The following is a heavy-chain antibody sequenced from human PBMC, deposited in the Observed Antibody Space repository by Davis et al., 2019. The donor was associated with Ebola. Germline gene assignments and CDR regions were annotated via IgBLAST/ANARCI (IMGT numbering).Heavy chain of an antibody. CDR2: INQDGSEE. D-gene: IGHD1-1*01. Sequence: GGSLRLSCAASGFTFSSYWMSWVRQAPGKGLEWVANINQDGSEENYVDSVRGRFTISRDNTQNTLYLQMNSLRVDDTAVYYCARDQQLFFWGQGTLVTVSS. V-gene: IGHV3-7*03. J-gene: IGHJ1*01. CDR1: GFTFSSYW. CDR3: ARDQQLFF.